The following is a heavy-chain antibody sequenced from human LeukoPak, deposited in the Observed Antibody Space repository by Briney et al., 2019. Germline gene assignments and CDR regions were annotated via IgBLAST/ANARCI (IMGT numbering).Heavy chain of an antibody. CDR3: ARRMLGYCSSTSCYAGYYYYGMDV. CDR2: ISAYNGNT. J-gene: IGHJ6*02. V-gene: IGHV1-18*01. Sequence: ASVKVSCKASGYTFTSYGISWVRQATGQGLEWMGWISAYNGNTNYAQKLQGRVTMTTDTSTSTAYMELRSLRSDDTAVYYCARRMLGYCSSTSCYAGYYYYGMDVWGQGTTATVSS. CDR1: GYTFTSYG. D-gene: IGHD2-2*01.